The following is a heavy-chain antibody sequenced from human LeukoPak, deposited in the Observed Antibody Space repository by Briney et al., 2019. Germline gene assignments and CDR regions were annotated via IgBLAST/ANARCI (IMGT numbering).Heavy chain of an antibody. V-gene: IGHV3-9*01. CDR3: AKADTSRSYSYYFDD. D-gene: IGHD3-22*01. CDR1: GFIFDDYA. CDR2: ISWNSGRI. Sequence: GGSLRLSCAASGFIFDDYAVHWVRHAPGKGLEWGSGISWNSGRIGYADSVKGRFSISRDDAKKSLYLQMNSLRPDDTALYYCAKADTSRSYSYYFDDWGQGTLVTVSS. J-gene: IGHJ4*02.